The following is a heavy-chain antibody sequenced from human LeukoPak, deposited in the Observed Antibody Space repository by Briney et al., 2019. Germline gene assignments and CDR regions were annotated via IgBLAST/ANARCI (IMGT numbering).Heavy chain of an antibody. CDR1: GFTVSSNY. CDR2: IYSGGST. V-gene: IGHV3-53*01. CDR3: ARGYYYYYYMDV. J-gene: IGHJ6*03. Sequence: GGSPRLSCAASGFTVSSNYMSWVRQAPGKGLEWVSVIYSGGSTYYADSVKGRFTISRDNSKNTLYLQMNSLRAEDTAVYYCARGYYYYYYMDVWGKGTTVTVSS.